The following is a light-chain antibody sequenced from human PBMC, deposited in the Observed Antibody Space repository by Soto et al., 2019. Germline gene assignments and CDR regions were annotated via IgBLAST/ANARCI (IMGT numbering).Light chain of an antibody. Sequence: QSVLAQPASVSGSPGQSITISCTGASGYVGTYSLVSWYQQHPGKAPKVVIYEGHKRPSVFFFNDTATTEIYTASLTISGLQTDGEADYYCCLYVGATTYVFGTGTKVTVL. CDR3: CLYVGATTYV. CDR1: SGYVGTYSL. V-gene: IGLV2-23*01. CDR2: EGH. J-gene: IGLJ1*01.